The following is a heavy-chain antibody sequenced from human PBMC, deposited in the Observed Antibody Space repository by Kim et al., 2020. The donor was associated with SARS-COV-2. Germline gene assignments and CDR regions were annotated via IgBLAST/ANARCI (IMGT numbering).Heavy chain of an antibody. CDR3: ARRVSSSLGTENWFDP. V-gene: IGHV1-46*01. CDR2: INPSGGST. CDR1: GYTFTSYY. D-gene: IGHD6-6*01. Sequence: ASVKVSCKASGYTFTSYYMHWVRQAPGQGLEWMGIINPSGGSTSYAQKFQGRVTMTRDTSTSTVYMELSSLRSEDTAVYYCARRVSSSLGTENWFDPWGQGTLVTVSS. J-gene: IGHJ5*02.